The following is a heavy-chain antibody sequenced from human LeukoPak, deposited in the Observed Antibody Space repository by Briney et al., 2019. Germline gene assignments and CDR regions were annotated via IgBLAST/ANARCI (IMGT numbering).Heavy chain of an antibody. CDR2: ISSDGSIT. D-gene: IGHD1-1*01. CDR1: GFTFSSHW. J-gene: IGHJ4*02. Sequence: PGGSLRLSCAASGFTFSSHWMHWVRQAPGKGLVWVSRISSDGSITTYADSAQGRFTISRDNAKNTLYLQMNSLRVEDTAVYYCARDYNWNPPDYWGQGTLVTVSS. CDR3: ARDYNWNPPDY. V-gene: IGHV3-74*01.